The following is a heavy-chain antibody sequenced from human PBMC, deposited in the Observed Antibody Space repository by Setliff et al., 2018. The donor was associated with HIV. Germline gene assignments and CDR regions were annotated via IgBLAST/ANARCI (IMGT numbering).Heavy chain of an antibody. V-gene: IGHV1-46*01. CDR2: INPSGGST. Sequence: GASVKVSCKASGYTFTSYYMHWVRQAPGQGLEWMGIINPSGGSTSYAQNFQGRVTMTRDTSTSTVYMELSSLRSEDTAVYYCARRGSRGDYYYYMDVWGKGTTVTVS. CDR1: GYTFTSYY. D-gene: IGHD3-10*01. CDR3: ARRGSRGDYYYYMDV. J-gene: IGHJ6*03.